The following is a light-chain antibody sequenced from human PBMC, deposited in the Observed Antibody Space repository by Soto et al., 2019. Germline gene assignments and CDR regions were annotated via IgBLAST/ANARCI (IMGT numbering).Light chain of an antibody. CDR1: TSDVGASNY. Sequence: QSVLTQPASVSGSPGQSITLSGTGTTSDVGASNYVSWYQHHPGKAPKLLIYEVTNRPSGVSNRFSGSKSGNTASLTISRLQAEDEADYYCNSYAIRANLVFGGGTKVTVL. J-gene: IGLJ2*01. CDR2: EVT. V-gene: IGLV2-14*01. CDR3: NSYAIRANLV.